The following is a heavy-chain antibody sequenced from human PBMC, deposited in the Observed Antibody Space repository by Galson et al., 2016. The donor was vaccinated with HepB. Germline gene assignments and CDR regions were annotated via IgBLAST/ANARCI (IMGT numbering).Heavy chain of an antibody. V-gene: IGHV3-23*01. CDR3: AKDIMRSYYSDDVMDV. Sequence: SLRLSCAASGFTFSIYAMRWVRQAPGKGLEWISVISGSGGTTYYADSVKGRFTISRDNSKKTLYLQMNSLRAEDTAVYFCAKDIMRSYYSDDVMDVWGQGTTVTVSS. J-gene: IGHJ6*02. CDR2: ISGSGGTT. CDR1: GFTFSIYA.